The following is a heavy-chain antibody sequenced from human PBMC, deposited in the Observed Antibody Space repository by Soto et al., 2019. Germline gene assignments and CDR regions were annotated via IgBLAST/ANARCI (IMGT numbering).Heavy chain of an antibody. D-gene: IGHD4-17*01. CDR3: ARRIYGDEGY. CDR1: GFTFSIYE. CDR2: INYDGSEK. V-gene: IGHV3-7*01. J-gene: IGHJ4*02. Sequence: GGSLRLSCEASGFTFSIYEMTWVRQAPGKGLEWVATINYDGSEKYYVDSLKGRFTISRDNAKNSLYLQMNSLRAEDTAVYFCARRIYGDEGYWGQGTLVTVSS.